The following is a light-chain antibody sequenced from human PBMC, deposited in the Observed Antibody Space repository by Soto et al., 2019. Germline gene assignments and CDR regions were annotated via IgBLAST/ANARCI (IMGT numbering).Light chain of an antibody. Sequence: DIQMTQSPSPLSGSVGGRVTIPCRASQTISSWLAWYQQKTGKAPKILIYKASTLKSGVPSRFRGSGSGTEFTLTISRLQPDDFSTYYCQHYNSSSEAFGQGTKVDI. J-gene: IGKJ1*01. CDR1: QTISSW. V-gene: IGKV1-5*03. CDR3: QHYNSSSEA. CDR2: KAS.